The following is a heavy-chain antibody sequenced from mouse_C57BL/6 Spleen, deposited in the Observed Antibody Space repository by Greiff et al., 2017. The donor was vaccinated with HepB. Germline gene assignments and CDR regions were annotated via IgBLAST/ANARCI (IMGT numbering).Heavy chain of an antibody. CDR3: VGEGGLRTWFAY. CDR1: GFTFSSYG. Sequence: EVKLMESGGDLVKPGGSLKLSCAASGFTFSSYGMSWVRQTPDKRLEWVATISSGGSYTYYPDSVKGRFTISRDNAKNTLYLQMSSLKSEDTAMYYCVGEGGLRTWFAYWGQGTLVTVSA. J-gene: IGHJ3*01. CDR2: ISSGGSYT. V-gene: IGHV5-6*01. D-gene: IGHD3-1*01.